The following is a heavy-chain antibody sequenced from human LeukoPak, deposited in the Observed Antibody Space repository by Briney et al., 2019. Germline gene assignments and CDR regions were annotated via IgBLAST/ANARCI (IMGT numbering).Heavy chain of an antibody. CDR1: GFTFRSYA. V-gene: IGHV3-23*01. CDR2: ISDSGDGT. J-gene: IGHJ4*02. Sequence: ASLRLSCAASGFTFRSYAMSFVRQAPGKGLELVSGISDSGDGTYYAESGKGRFTISRDNSKNTVFFQMNSLRADDTAIYYCAKDKAPGSWHTPSDFWGQGTLVTVSS. D-gene: IGHD6-13*01. CDR3: AKDKAPGSWHTPSDF.